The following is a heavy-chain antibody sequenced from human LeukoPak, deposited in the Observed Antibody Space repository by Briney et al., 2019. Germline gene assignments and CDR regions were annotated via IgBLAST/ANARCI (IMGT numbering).Heavy chain of an antibody. J-gene: IGHJ4*02. V-gene: IGHV4-34*01. CDR2: INHSGST. Sequence: PSETLSLTCAVYGGSFSGYYWSWIRQPPGKGLEWIGEINHSGSTNYKPSLKSRVTISVDTSKNQFSLKLSSVTAADTAVYYCARRSTTVTRNSRFQFDYWGQGTLVTVSS. D-gene: IGHD4-17*01. CDR1: GGSFSGYY. CDR3: ARRSTTVTRNSRFQFDY.